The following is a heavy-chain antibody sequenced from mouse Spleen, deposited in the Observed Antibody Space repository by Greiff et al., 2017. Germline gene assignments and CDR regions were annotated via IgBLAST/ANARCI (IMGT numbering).Heavy chain of an antibody. CDR2: IDPSDSYT. J-gene: IGHJ3*01. CDR1: GYTFTSYW. V-gene: IGHV1-50*01. D-gene: IGHD1-1*01. Sequence: QVQLQQPGAELVKPGASVKLSCKASGYTFTSYWMQWVKQRPGQGLEWIGEIDPSDSYTNYNQKFKGKATLTVDTSSSTAYMQLSSLTSEDSAVYYCASYYYGSKGWFAYWGQGTLVTVSA. CDR3: ASYYYGSKGWFAY.